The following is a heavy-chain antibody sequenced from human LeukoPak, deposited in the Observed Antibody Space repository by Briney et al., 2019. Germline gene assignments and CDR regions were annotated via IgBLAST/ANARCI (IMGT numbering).Heavy chain of an antibody. CDR2: IWYDGSNK. CDR1: GFTFSSYG. V-gene: IGHV3-33*01. J-gene: IGHJ4*02. CDR3: AGGRVRSGWFFFDY. Sequence: PGRSLRLSCAASGFTFSSYGMHWVRQAPGKGLERVAVIWYDGSNKYNADSVKGRFTISRDNSKNTLYMQMNSLRAEDTAVYYCAGGRVRSGWFFFDYLGQGTLVSVSS. D-gene: IGHD6-19*01.